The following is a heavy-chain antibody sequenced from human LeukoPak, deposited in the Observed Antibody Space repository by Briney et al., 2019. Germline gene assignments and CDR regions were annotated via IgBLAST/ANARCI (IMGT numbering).Heavy chain of an antibody. CDR3: ARGRKGMATIFDY. D-gene: IGHD5-24*01. CDR1: GGTFSSYA. Sequence: GASVKVSCKASGGTFSSYAISWVRQAPGQGLEWMGGIIPIFGTANYAQKFQGRVTITADESTSTAYMELSSLRSEDTAVYYCARGRKGMATIFDYWGQGTLVTVSS. J-gene: IGHJ4*02. CDR2: IIPIFGTA. V-gene: IGHV1-69*13.